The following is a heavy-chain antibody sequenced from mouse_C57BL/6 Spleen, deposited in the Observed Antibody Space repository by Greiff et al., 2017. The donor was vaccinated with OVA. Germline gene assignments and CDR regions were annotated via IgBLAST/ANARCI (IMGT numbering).Heavy chain of an antibody. D-gene: IGHD1-1*01. CDR3: ARGTTVVESFYAMDY. CDR1: GFNIKDYY. V-gene: IGHV14-2*01. J-gene: IGHJ4*01. CDR2: IDPEDGET. Sequence: EVKLMESGAELVKPGASVKLSCTASGFNIKDYYMHWVKQRTEQGLEWIGRIDPEDGETKYAPKFQGKATITADTSSNTAYLQLSSLTSEDTAVYYCARGTTVVESFYAMDYWGQGTSATVSS.